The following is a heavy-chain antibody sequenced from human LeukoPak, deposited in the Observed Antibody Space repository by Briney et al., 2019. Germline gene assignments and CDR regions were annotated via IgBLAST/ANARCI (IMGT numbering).Heavy chain of an antibody. CDR2: SSGSGGST. CDR1: GFTFSSYA. D-gene: IGHD3-10*01. CDR3: ASLSWFGELFDY. V-gene: IGHV3-23*01. Sequence: GGSLRLSCAASGFTFSSYAMSWVRQAPGKGLEWVSASSGSGGSTYYADSVKGRFTISRDNSKNTLYLQMNSLRAEDTAVCYCASLSWFGELFDYWGQGTLVTVSS. J-gene: IGHJ4*02.